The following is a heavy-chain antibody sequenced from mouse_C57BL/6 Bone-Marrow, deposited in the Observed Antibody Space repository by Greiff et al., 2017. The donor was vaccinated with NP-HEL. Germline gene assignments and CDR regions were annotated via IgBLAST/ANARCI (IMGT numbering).Heavy chain of an antibody. V-gene: IGHV5-9-1*02. Sequence: DVLLVESGDGLVKPGGSLKLSCAASGFTFSSYAMSWVRQTPEKRLEWVAYISSGGDYIYYADTVKGRFTITRDNARDTLYLQMSSLKSEDTAMYYCTRYGDGYYYAMDYWGQGTSVTVSS. D-gene: IGHD2-13*01. CDR2: ISSGGDYI. CDR1: GFTFSSYA. J-gene: IGHJ4*01. CDR3: TRYGDGYYYAMDY.